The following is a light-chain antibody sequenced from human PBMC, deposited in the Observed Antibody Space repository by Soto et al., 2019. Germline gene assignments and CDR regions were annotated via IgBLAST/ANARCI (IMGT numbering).Light chain of an antibody. Sequence: DVVMTQSPLSLPVTLGQPASISCRSSQGLVNSDGNTYLNWFQHRPGQSPRRLIYKVSNRDSGVPDRFSGSGSGTDFTLEISRVEAEDVGVYYCMQGTHWPWTFGQGTKVEIK. CDR2: KVS. V-gene: IGKV2-30*01. J-gene: IGKJ1*01. CDR1: QGLVNSDGNTY. CDR3: MQGTHWPWT.